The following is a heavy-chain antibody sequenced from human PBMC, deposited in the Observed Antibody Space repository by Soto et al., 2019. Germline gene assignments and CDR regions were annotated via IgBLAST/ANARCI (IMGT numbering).Heavy chain of an antibody. CDR1: GFTFGRNA. Sequence: GGSLRLSCSASGFTFGRNATHWVRQAPGKGLEWLAVISYEGSNKYYADSVKGRFTISRDNSKNTLYLQMNSLRAEDRAVYYCARGLEFQMHRNWFDPWGQGTLVTVSS. CDR3: ARGLEFQMHRNWFDP. V-gene: IGHV3-30-3*01. D-gene: IGHD3-3*01. CDR2: ISYEGSNK. J-gene: IGHJ5*02.